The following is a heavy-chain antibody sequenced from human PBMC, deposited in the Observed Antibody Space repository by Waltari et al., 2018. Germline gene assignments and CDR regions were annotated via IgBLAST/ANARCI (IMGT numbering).Heavy chain of an antibody. J-gene: IGHJ4*02. CDR1: GASLRNYF. D-gene: IGHD5-18*01. Sequence: QVQLQQWGAGLVKPSETLSLTCAVYGASLRNYFWSWIRQAPGKGLEWIGEINHGGTTNYHPSLKSRVTISVDTSKSQFSLRLRSVTAADTAVYYCARGYSNGYGPGDSWGQGTLVTVSS. CDR3: ARGYSNGYGPGDS. V-gene: IGHV4-34*01. CDR2: INHGGTT.